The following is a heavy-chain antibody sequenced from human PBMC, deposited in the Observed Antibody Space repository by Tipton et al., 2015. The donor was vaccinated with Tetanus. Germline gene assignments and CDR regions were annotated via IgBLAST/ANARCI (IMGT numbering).Heavy chain of an antibody. D-gene: IGHD6-6*01. J-gene: IGHJ5*02. CDR1: GDSISSGGYF. Sequence: TLSLTCTVSGDSISSGGYFWNWIRHHPGKGLEWIGYIYYSGSTFYNPSLRSRLSMSVDTSKNQFSLKLDSVTAADTAIYYCARDQGGGRVVRLNWFDPWGPGTLVTVSS. CDR3: ARDQGGGRVVRLNWFDP. V-gene: IGHV4-31*03. CDR2: IYYSGST.